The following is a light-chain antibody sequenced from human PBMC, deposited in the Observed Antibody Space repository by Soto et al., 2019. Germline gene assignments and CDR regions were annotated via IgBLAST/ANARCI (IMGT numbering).Light chain of an antibody. J-gene: IGKJ3*01. CDR3: QHRSSWPFT. V-gene: IGKV3-11*01. Sequence: EIVLTQSPATLSLSPGERATLSCRASETVNSYLAWYQQKPGQAPRLLIYDVSKRATGIPARFSGSGSGTDFTLAISSLEPDDFAVYYCQHRSSWPFTFGPGTKVEIK. CDR1: ETVNSY. CDR2: DVS.